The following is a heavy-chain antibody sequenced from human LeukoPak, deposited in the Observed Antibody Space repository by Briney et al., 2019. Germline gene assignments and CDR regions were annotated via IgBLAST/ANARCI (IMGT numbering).Heavy chain of an antibody. J-gene: IGHJ3*02. Sequence: SETLSLTCTVSGGSISSSSYYWGWIRQPPGKGLEWIGSIYYSGSTYYNTSLKSRVTISIDPSKNQFSLKLSSVTAADTAVYYCARGKGGSYSDAFDIWGQGTMVTVSS. CDR2: IYYSGST. CDR1: GGSISSSSYY. D-gene: IGHD1-26*01. CDR3: ARGKGGSYSDAFDI. V-gene: IGHV4-39*01.